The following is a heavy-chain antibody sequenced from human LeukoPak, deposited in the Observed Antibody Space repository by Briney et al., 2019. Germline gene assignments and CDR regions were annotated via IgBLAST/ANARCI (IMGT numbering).Heavy chain of an antibody. Sequence: GGSLRLSCAASGFTFSSYAMHWVRQAPGKGLEWVAVISYDGSNKYYADSVKGRFTIPRDNSKNTLYLQMNSLRSDDTAVYYCARPDSSSWYSPFDYWGQGTLVTVSS. D-gene: IGHD6-13*01. CDR3: ARPDSSSWYSPFDY. J-gene: IGHJ4*02. CDR1: GFTFSSYA. CDR2: ISYDGSNK. V-gene: IGHV3-30-3*01.